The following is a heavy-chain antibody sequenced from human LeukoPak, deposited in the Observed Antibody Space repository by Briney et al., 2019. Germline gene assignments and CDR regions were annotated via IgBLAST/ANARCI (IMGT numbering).Heavy chain of an antibody. CDR2: ITVGGSTT. V-gene: IGHV3-23*01. CDR3: AKEDHRGSDPPWFDP. D-gene: IGHD3-10*01. Sequence: GGSLRLSCAASGFALNNYAMTWVRQAPGKGLEWVSAITVGGSTTYYADSVRGRFTISRDNSKNTLYLQMNSLRAEDTAIYYCAKEDHRGSDPPWFDPWGQGTLVTVSS. J-gene: IGHJ5*02. CDR1: GFALNNYA.